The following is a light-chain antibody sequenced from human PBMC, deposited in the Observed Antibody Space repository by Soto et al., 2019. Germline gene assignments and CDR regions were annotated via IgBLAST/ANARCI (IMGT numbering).Light chain of an antibody. CDR2: EVT. Sequence: QSVLTQPAAVSGSPGQSITISCTGTSSDVGSYNLVSWYQQHPGKAPKLMIYEVTKRPSGVSDRFTGAKSGNTASLTMYGLQADDEADDYCCSHAGVSSWVFGGGTKLNV. CDR1: SSDVGSYNL. CDR3: CSHAGVSSWV. V-gene: IGLV2-23*02. J-gene: IGLJ3*02.